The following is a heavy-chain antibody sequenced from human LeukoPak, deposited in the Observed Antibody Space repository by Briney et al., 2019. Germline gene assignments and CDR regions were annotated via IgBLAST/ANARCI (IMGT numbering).Heavy chain of an antibody. D-gene: IGHD4-11*01. CDR3: AKGLTTLDY. CDR1: GFTFTDYA. J-gene: IGHJ4*02. Sequence: GGTLRLSCAASGFTFTDYAMTWGRQAPGKGLEWVSTIRCGANTAYYADSVKGRFTISRDNSKNMIYLKMKSLSVDDRALYCCAKGLTTLDYWGQGTLVTVSS. CDR2: IRCGANTA. V-gene: IGHV3-23*01.